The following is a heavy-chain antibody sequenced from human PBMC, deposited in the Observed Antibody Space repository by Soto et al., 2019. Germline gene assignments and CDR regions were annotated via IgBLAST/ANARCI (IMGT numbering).Heavy chain of an antibody. CDR3: ARYGGYCSSTSCQGYNWFDP. Sequence: GSVKVYCKASGYTFTSYGISWVRQAPGQGLEWMGWISASNGNTNYAQKLQGRVTMTTDTSTSTAYMELRSLRSDDTAVYYCARYGGYCSSTSCQGYNWFDPWGQGTLVTVSS. J-gene: IGHJ5*02. CDR2: ISASNGNT. CDR1: GYTFTSYG. V-gene: IGHV1-18*04. D-gene: IGHD2-2*01.